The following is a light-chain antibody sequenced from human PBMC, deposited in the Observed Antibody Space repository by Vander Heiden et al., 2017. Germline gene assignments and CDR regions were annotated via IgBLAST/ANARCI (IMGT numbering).Light chain of an antibody. CDR2: AVS. CDR3: SSYTSTKSYV. Sequence: QSALTQPASVSASPGQSITISCTGTSSDVGGYSYVSWYQHHPGKAPKLMIYAVSFRPSGVSNRFSGSKSGNTASLTISGLQAEDEADYYCSSYTSTKSYVFGTGTKVTVL. J-gene: IGLJ1*01. CDR1: SSDVGGYSY. V-gene: IGLV2-14*01.